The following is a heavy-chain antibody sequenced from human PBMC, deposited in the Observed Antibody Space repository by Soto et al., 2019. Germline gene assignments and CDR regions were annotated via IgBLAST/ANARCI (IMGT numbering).Heavy chain of an antibody. Sequence: QVHLVESGGGVVQPGKSLRLSCGASGFNFTNYGMQWVRQAPGKGLEWVAIIANNGNKKFYSDSVKGRFTVSRDNSENTLVLQMSSLRPEDTAVYYCATTTVVAAAGFDPWGHGTRVIVSS. CDR3: ATTTVVAAAGFDP. D-gene: IGHD2-15*01. CDR2: IANNGNKK. J-gene: IGHJ5*02. V-gene: IGHV3-30*03. CDR1: GFNFTNYG.